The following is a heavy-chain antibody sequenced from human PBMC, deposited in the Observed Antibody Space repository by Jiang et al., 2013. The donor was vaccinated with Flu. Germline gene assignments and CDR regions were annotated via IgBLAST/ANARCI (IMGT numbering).Heavy chain of an antibody. D-gene: IGHD5-24*01. CDR3: ARRTIRREDADY. Sequence: GAEVKKPGASVKVSCKASGYTFTNYGISWVRQAPGQGLEWMGWISAFNGNTNYAQKLQGRVTMTTDTSTSTAYMELRSLRSDDTAMYYCARRTIRREDADYWGQGTLVTVSS. CDR1: GYTFTNYG. J-gene: IGHJ4*02. CDR2: ISAFNGNT. V-gene: IGHV1-18*04.